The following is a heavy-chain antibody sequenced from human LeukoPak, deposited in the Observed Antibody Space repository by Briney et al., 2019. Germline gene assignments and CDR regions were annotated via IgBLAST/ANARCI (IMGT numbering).Heavy chain of an antibody. V-gene: IGHV4-59*01. CDR2: INYSGST. CDR1: GGSTSSYY. CDR3: ARGRAATPFDY. D-gene: IGHD1-26*01. Sequence: SETLSLTCTVSGGSTSSYYWNWIRQPPGKGLEWIGYINYSGSTKPKPSLKSRVTISVDTSKNQFSLKLSSVTAADTAVYYCARGRAATPFDYWGQGTLVTVSS. J-gene: IGHJ4*02.